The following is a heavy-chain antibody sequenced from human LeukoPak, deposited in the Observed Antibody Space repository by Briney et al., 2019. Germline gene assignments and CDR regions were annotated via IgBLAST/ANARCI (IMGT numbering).Heavy chain of an antibody. D-gene: IGHD3-10*01. J-gene: IGHJ4*02. CDR2: INPNSGGT. CDR3: ASLWFGERFVDY. V-gene: IGHV1-2*02. CDR1: GYTFTGYY. Sequence: GASVKVSCKASGYTFTGYYMHWVRQAPGQGLEWMGWINPNSGGTNYVQKFQGRVTMTRDTSISTAYMELSRLRSDDTAVYYCASLWFGERFVDYWGQGTLVTVSS.